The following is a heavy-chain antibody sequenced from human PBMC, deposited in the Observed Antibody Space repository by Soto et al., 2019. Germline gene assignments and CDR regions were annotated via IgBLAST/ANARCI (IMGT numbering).Heavy chain of an antibody. Sequence: GGSLRLSCTASGFTFSSYAMDWVRQAPGKGLEWLSAISGGGDASHYADSVKGRFTISRDNSKNTLFLQMSSLRAEDTAVYYCAKRPTDFWSGYWPSDSWGQGTLVTVSS. CDR1: GFTFSSYA. J-gene: IGHJ4*02. V-gene: IGHV3-23*01. D-gene: IGHD3-3*01. CDR2: ISGGGDAS. CDR3: AKRPTDFWSGYWPSDS.